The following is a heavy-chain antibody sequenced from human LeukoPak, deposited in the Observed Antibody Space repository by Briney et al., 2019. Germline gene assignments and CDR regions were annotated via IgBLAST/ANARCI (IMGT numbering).Heavy chain of an antibody. V-gene: IGHV4-4*07. Sequence: SETLSLTCTVSGGSISTYYWSWIRQPAGKGLEWIGRIYSSGSTNYNPSLKSRVTMSVDKSKNQFSLKLSSVTAADTAVYYCARAYGRFGELFPNWFDPWGQGTLVTVSS. CDR3: ARAYGRFGELFPNWFDP. D-gene: IGHD3-10*01. CDR2: IYSSGST. CDR1: GGSISTYY. J-gene: IGHJ5*02.